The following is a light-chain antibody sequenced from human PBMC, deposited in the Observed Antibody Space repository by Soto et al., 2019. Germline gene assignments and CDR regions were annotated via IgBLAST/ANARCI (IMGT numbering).Light chain of an antibody. J-gene: IGKJ1*01. CDR2: SAT. Sequence: ETVMTQSPATLSVSPGERATLSCRASQSVSSNLAWYQQKPGQAPRLLIYSATTWDTGVPARFSGSGSGTEFTLTISSLQSEDSAVYHCQQYDDWPPTFGQETKVEIK. CDR1: QSVSSN. CDR3: QQYDDWPPT. V-gene: IGKV3-15*01.